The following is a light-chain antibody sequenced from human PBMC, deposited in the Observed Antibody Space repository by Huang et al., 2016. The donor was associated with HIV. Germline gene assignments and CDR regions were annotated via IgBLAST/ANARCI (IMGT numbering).Light chain of an antibody. J-gene: IGKJ1*01. CDR1: QSVNNK. CDR3: QQYNNWPPWT. Sequence: EVVMPQSPVTLSVSPGERATLSCRASQSVNNKLALFQQKPGQAPRLLIHDASIRATWIPDRFSGSGSGTEFTLTISSLQSEDFAVYYCQQYNNWPPWTFGQGTKVEIK. CDR2: DAS. V-gene: IGKV3-15*01.